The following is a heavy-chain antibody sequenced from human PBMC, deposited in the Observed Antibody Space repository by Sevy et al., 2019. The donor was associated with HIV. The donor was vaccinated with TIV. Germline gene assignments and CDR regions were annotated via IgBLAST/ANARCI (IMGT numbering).Heavy chain of an antibody. D-gene: IGHD3-16*01. CDR2: ISSSGSTI. CDR3: ARRGGYDFDY. V-gene: IGHV3-11*01. CDR1: GFTFSDYY. J-gene: IGHJ4*02. Sequence: GGSPRLSCAASGFTFSDYYMGWIRQAPGKGLECISYISSSGSTIYYADSVKGRFTISRDKAKNSLYLHMNSLRAEDTAVYFCARRGGYDFDYWGQGTLVTVSS.